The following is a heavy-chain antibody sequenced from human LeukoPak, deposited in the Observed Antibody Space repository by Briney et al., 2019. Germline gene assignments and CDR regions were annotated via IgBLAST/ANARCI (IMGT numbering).Heavy chain of an antibody. CDR2: INTNTGHP. D-gene: IGHD3-10*01. Sequence: ASVKVSCKASGYTFTSYAMNWVRQAPGQGLEWMGWINTNTGHPTYAQGFTGRFVFSLDTSVSTAYLQISSLKAEDTAVYYCARDLLSYGSGSYYYGYWGQGTLVTVSS. CDR3: ARDLLSYGSGSYYYGY. CDR1: GYTFTSYA. V-gene: IGHV7-4-1*02. J-gene: IGHJ4*02.